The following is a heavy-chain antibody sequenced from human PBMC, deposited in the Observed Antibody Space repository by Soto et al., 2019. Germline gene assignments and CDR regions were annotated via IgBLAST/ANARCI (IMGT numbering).Heavy chain of an antibody. Sequence: SETLSLTCTVSGGSISSGGYYWSWIRQHPGKGLEWIGYIYYIGSTYYNPSLKSRDTITVDTSKNQFSLRLTSVTAADTAVYYCARAYGGYADYWGQGALVTVTS. CDR2: IYYIGST. D-gene: IGHD5-12*01. V-gene: IGHV4-31*03. CDR1: GGSISSGGYY. CDR3: ARAYGGYADY. J-gene: IGHJ4*02.